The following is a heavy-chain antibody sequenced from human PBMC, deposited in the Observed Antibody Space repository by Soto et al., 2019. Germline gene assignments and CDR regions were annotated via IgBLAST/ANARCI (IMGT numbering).Heavy chain of an antibody. J-gene: IGHJ4*02. V-gene: IGHV4-30-4*01. CDR2: IYYSGST. CDR3: ARDRSNSPDFFDY. D-gene: IGHD6-6*01. CDR1: GGSISSDDYY. Sequence: SLTCTVSGGSISSDDYYWSWIHQPPGKGLEWIGYIYYSGSTYYNPSLKSRLTISLDTSKNQFSLKLSSVSAADTAVYYCARDRSNSPDFFDYWGQGTLVTVSS.